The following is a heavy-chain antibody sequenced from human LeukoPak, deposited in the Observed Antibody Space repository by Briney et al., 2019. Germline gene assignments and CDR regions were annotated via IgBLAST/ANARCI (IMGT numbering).Heavy chain of an antibody. CDR3: AKYQRADSYYYAMDV. D-gene: IGHD6-25*01. Sequence: PGGSLRLSCTASGITFGNNWMHWVRQGPGKGLVWISRINSDGGGAIYADSVKGRFTISRDNSKNTLYLQMNSLRAEDTALYSCAKYQRADSYYYAMDVWGQGTTVTVSS. J-gene: IGHJ6*02. CDR1: GITFGNNW. V-gene: IGHV3-74*01. CDR2: INSDGGGA.